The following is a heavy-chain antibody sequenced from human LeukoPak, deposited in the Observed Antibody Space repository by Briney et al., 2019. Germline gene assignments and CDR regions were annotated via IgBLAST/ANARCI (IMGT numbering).Heavy chain of an antibody. CDR1: GGSISSSSYY. V-gene: IGHV4-39*07. D-gene: IGHD4-17*01. J-gene: IGHJ3*02. Sequence: PSETLSLTCTVSGGSISSSSYYWGWIRQPPGKGLEWIGSIYYSGSTYYNPSLKSRVTISVDTSKNQFSLKLSSVTAADTAVYFCAGDYGDYEGASDIWGQGTMVTVSS. CDR3: AGDYGDYEGASDI. CDR2: IYYSGST.